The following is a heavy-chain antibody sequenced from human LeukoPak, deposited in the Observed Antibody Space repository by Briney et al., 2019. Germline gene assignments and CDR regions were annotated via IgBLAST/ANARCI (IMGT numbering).Heavy chain of an antibody. Sequence: VASVKVSCKASGGTFSSYAISWVRQAPRQGLEWMGRIIPIFGTANYAQKFQGRVTITTDESTSTAYMELSSLRSEDTAVYYCARDPTNRSGGSSWFDPWGQGTLVTVSS. CDR1: GGTFSSYA. J-gene: IGHJ5*02. D-gene: IGHD2-15*01. V-gene: IGHV1-69*05. CDR3: ARDPTNRSGGSSWFDP. CDR2: IIPIFGTA.